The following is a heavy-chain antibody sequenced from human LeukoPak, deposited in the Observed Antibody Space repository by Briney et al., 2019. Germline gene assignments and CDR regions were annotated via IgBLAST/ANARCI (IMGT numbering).Heavy chain of an antibody. J-gene: IGHJ4*02. D-gene: IGHD1-26*01. CDR1: GFTFSSSA. V-gene: IGHV3-23*01. Sequence: QPGGSLRLSCAASGFTFSSSAMSWVRQAPGKGLAWVSSITDSGDGEYYADSVKGRFTISRDDSKNTLYLQMNSLRAEDTAVYYCAKDSLVATRWGQGTLVTVSS. CDR3: AKDSLVATR. CDR2: ITDSGDGE.